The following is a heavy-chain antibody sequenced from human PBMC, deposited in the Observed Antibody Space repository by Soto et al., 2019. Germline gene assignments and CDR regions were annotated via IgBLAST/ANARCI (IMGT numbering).Heavy chain of an antibody. D-gene: IGHD5-12*01. Sequence: QVQLVESGGGVVQPGRPLRLSCAASGFTFSSYGMHWVRQAPGKGLEWVAVIWYDGSNKYYADSVKGRFTISRDNSKNTLYLQMNSLRAEDTAVYYCAREADGYNGFDYWGQGTLVTVSS. CDR3: AREADGYNGFDY. CDR1: GFTFSSYG. J-gene: IGHJ4*02. CDR2: IWYDGSNK. V-gene: IGHV3-33*01.